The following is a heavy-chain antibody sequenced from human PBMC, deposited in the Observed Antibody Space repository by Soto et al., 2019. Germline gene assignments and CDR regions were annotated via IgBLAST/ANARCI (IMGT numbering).Heavy chain of an antibody. CDR1: GGTFSSYT. CDR2: IIPILGIA. D-gene: IGHD6-13*01. Sequence: QVQLVQSGAEVKKPGSSVKVSCKASGGTFSSYTISWVRQAPGQGLEWMGRIIPILGIANYAQKFQGRVTITADKSPSTAYMELSSLISEDTAVYYCERERTYSSSWTGYWGQGTLVTVSS. J-gene: IGHJ4*02. V-gene: IGHV1-69*08. CDR3: ERERTYSSSWTGY.